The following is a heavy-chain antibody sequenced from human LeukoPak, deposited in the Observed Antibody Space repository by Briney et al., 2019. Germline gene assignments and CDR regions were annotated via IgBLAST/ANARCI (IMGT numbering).Heavy chain of an antibody. CDR3: ARDFGITMVRGVIRDAFDI. CDR1: GFTFSSNY. J-gene: IGHJ3*02. CDR2: IYSGGST. Sequence: GGSLRLSCAASGFTFSSNYMSWVRQAPGKGLEWVSVIYSGGSTYYADSVKGRFTISRDNSKNTLYLQMNSLRAEDTAVYYCARDFGITMVRGVIRDAFDIWGQGTMVTVSS. D-gene: IGHD3-10*01. V-gene: IGHV3-66*01.